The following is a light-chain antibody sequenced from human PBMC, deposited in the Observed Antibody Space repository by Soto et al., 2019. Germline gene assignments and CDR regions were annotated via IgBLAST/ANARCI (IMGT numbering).Light chain of an antibody. V-gene: IGKV2-30*01. CDR1: QSLIYSDGIAY. Sequence: DVVMTQSPLSLPVTLGQPASISCRSSQSLIYSDGIAYLNWFHQRPGQSPRRLIYKVSNRDSGVPDRFSGSGSGTDFTLTMSRVEAEDVGVYYCMQGTHWPPTFGRGTKVEIK. CDR3: MQGTHWPPT. J-gene: IGKJ1*01. CDR2: KVS.